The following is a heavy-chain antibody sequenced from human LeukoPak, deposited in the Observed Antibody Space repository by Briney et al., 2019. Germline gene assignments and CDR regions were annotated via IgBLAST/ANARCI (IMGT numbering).Heavy chain of an antibody. D-gene: IGHD6-13*01. Sequence: GGSLRLSCAASGFTFSSYSMNWVRQAPGKGLEWVSSISSSSSYIYYADSVMGRFTISRDNAKNSLYLQMNSLRAEDTAVYYCASSPLGEAAGPIDYYFDYWGQGTLVTVSS. CDR2: ISSSSSYI. CDR1: GFTFSSYS. CDR3: ASSPLGEAAGPIDYYFDY. V-gene: IGHV3-21*01. J-gene: IGHJ4*02.